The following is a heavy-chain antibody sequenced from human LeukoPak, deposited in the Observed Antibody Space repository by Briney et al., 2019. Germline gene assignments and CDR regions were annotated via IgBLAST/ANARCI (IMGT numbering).Heavy chain of an antibody. CDR3: AGRRSGYDYAFDI. J-gene: IGHJ3*02. CDR1: GYSFTSYW. D-gene: IGHD5-12*01. CDR2: IDPSDSYT. Sequence: GESLKISCKGSGYSFTSYWISWMRQMPGKGLEWMGRIDPSDSYTNYSPSFQGHVTISADKSISTAYLQWSSLKASDTAMYYCAGRRSGYDYAFDIWGQGTMVTVSS. V-gene: IGHV5-10-1*01.